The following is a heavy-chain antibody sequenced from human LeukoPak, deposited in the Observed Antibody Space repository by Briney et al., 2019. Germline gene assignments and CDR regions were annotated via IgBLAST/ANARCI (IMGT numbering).Heavy chain of an antibody. D-gene: IGHD2-2*01. CDR3: ARDGCSSTSCYGRGWFDP. V-gene: IGHV4-30-4*01. CDR2: IYYSGST. J-gene: IGHJ5*02. CDR1: GGPISSGDYY. Sequence: PSETLSLTCTVSGGPISSGDYYWSWIRQPPGKGLEWIGYIYYSGSTYYSPSLKSRVTISVDTSKNQFSLKLSSVTAADTAVYYCARDGCSSTSCYGRGWFDPWGQGTLVTVSS.